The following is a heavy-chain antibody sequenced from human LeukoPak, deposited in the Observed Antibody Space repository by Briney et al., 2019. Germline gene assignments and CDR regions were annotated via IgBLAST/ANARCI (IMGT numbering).Heavy chain of an antibody. D-gene: IGHD7-27*01. CDR3: ASNTGTVFDY. V-gene: IGHV4-59*01. J-gene: IGHJ4*02. CDR1: GDFITAYY. Sequence: SETLSLTCTVSGDFITAYYWSWIRQPPGKGLEWIGYVYYSGSTEYNPSLRSRVTISLDMSKHQFSLTLTSVTAADTAVYYCASNTGTVFDYWGQGALVTVSS. CDR2: VYYSGST.